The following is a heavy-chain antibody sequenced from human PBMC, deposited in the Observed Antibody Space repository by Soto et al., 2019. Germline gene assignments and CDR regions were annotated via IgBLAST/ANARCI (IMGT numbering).Heavy chain of an antibody. CDR1: GFIFGSYA. Sequence: PGGSLRLSCAGSGFIFGSYAMTWVRQAPGKGLEWVAVITASGVSSFYADPVKGRFIISRDNSRNTLFLQMNSLRVEDTAVYYCGCSDSTRYPPADLVWGKGTTVTVSS. CDR3: GCSDSTRYPPADLV. V-gene: IGHV3-23*01. D-gene: IGHD2-2*01. J-gene: IGHJ6*04. CDR2: ITASGVSS.